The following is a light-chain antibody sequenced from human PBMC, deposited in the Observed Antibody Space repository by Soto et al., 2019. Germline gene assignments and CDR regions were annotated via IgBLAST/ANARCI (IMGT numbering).Light chain of an antibody. J-gene: IGKJ1*01. CDR3: QKYGSSPPWT. Sequence: EIVLTQSPGTLSLSPGEIATLSCRASQSVSSSYLAWYQQKPGQAPRLLIYGASSRATGIPDRFSGSGSGTDFTLTISRLEPEDFAVYYCQKYGSSPPWTFGQGTKVDI. CDR2: GAS. CDR1: QSVSSSY. V-gene: IGKV3-20*01.